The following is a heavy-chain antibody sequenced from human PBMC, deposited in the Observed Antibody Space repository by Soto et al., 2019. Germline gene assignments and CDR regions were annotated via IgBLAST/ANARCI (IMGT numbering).Heavy chain of an antibody. Sequence: EVQLVESGGGLVQPVGSLRLSCAASGFTFSSYNMNWVRQAPGKGLEWISDISLSSSTIFYADSVKGRFTISRDNAKNSLYLQMNSLRAEDTAVYYCARDSRNYYYYMDVWGKGTTGTVSS. J-gene: IGHJ6*03. V-gene: IGHV3-48*01. CDR3: ARDSRNYYYYMDV. CDR1: GFTFSSYN. CDR2: ISLSSSTI.